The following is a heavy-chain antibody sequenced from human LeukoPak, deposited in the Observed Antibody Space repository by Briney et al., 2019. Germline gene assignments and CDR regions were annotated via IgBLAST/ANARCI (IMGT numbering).Heavy chain of an antibody. CDR1: GFTVSSTY. V-gene: IGHV3-66*01. CDR3: ARTRTDKVVAATPGVGYFDY. Sequence: GGSLRLSCAASGFTVSSTYMSWVRQAPGKGLEWVSVIYSGGSTDYADSVKGRFTISRDNSKNTLYLQMNSLRAEDTAVYYCARTRTDKVVAATPGVGYFDYWGQGTLVTVSS. D-gene: IGHD2-15*01. CDR2: IYSGGST. J-gene: IGHJ4*02.